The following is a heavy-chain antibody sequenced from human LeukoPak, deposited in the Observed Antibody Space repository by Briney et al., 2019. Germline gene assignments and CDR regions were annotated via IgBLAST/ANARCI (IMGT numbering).Heavy chain of an antibody. CDR2: ITSSSSFI. CDR1: GFTFSSYS. Sequence: GGSLRLSCAASGFTFSSYSMNWVRQAPGKGLEWVSTITSSSSFIYYADSVKGRFIISRDNAKKSLYLQMNSLRAEDTAVYCCAKEWGATTSGPWAFDIWGQGTMVTVS. J-gene: IGHJ3*02. D-gene: IGHD1-1*01. V-gene: IGHV3-21*01. CDR3: AKEWGATTSGPWAFDI.